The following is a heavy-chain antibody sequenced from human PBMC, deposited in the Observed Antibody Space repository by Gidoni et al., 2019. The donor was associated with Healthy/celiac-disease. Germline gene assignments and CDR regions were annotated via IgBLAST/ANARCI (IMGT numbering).Heavy chain of an antibody. CDR1: GFTVSSNY. J-gene: IGHJ4*02. Sequence: EVQLVESGGGLVQPGGSLRLSCAASGFTVSSNYMSWVRQAPGKGLEWVSVIYSGGSTYYADSVKGRFTISRDNSKNTLYLQMNSLRAEDTAVYYCARDNFAVAGTRELDYWGQGTLVTVSS. V-gene: IGHV3-66*01. CDR3: ARDNFAVAGTRELDY. CDR2: IYSGGST. D-gene: IGHD6-19*01.